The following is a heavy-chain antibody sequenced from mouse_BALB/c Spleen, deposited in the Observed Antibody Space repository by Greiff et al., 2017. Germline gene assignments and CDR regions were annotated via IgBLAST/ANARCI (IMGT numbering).Heavy chain of an antibody. CDR3: ARVPYDYDEGFAY. V-gene: IGHV5-4*02. CDR1: GFTLSDYY. D-gene: IGHD2-4*01. CDR2: ISDGGSYT. J-gene: IGHJ3*01. Sequence: EVMLVESGGGLVKPGGSLKLSCAASGFTLSDYYMYWVRQTPEKRLEWVATISDGGSYTYYPDSVKGRFTISRDNARNILYLQMSSLRSEDTAMYYCARVPYDYDEGFAYWGQGTLVTVSA.